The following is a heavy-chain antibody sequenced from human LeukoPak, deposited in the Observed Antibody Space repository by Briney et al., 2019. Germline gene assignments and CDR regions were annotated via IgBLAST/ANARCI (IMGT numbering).Heavy chain of an antibody. V-gene: IGHV3-7*01. CDR3: ASSFPYCTSGTCAL. CDR2: IRPDGGAS. J-gene: IGHJ4*02. CDR1: GLTFGNYW. Sequence: GGSLRLSCAASGLTFGNYWMTWVRQSPGKGLQWVATIRPDGGASTYLDSEGGRFTISRDNAANSLYLQMNSLGAEDSAIYYCASSFPYCTSGTCALGDQGTLVTVSS. D-gene: IGHD2-15*01.